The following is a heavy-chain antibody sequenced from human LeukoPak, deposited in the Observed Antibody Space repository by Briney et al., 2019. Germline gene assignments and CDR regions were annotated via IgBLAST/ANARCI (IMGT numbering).Heavy chain of an antibody. V-gene: IGHV3-7*01. CDR1: GFTFSSYW. CDR3: ARSVGYYYDSSGYCDY. D-gene: IGHD3-22*01. Sequence: GGSLRLSCAASGFTFSSYWMSWVRQAPGKGLEWVANIKQDGSEKYYVDSVKGRFTISRDNAKNSLYLQMNSLRAEDTAVYYCARSVGYYYDSSGYCDYWGQGTLVTVSS. J-gene: IGHJ4*02. CDR2: IKQDGSEK.